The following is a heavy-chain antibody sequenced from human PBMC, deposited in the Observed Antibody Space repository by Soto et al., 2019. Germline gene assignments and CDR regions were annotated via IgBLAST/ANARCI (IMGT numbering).Heavy chain of an antibody. J-gene: IGHJ4*02. CDR3: ARVRGFPPL. CDR1: GGTFSSYT. V-gene: IGHV1-69*02. CDR2: IIPILGIA. Sequence: SVKVSCKASGGTFSSYTISWVRQAPGQGLEWMGRIIPILGIASYAQKLQGRLTMTRDTSTSTVYMELSSLRSDDTAVYYCARVRGFPPLWGQGTLVTVSS.